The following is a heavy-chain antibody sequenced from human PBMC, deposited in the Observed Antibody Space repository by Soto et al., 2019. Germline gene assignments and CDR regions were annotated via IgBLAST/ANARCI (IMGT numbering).Heavy chain of an antibody. CDR2: ISSSSSYI. CDR3: ARYSGTTYYYGMDV. CDR1: GFTFSSYS. D-gene: IGHD1-7*01. V-gene: IGHV3-21*01. Sequence: GGSLRLSCAASGFTFSSYSMNCVRQAPGKGLEWVSSISSSSSYIYYADSVKGRFTISRDNAKNSLYLQMNSLRAEDTAVYYCARYSGTTYYYGMDVWGQGTTVTVSS. J-gene: IGHJ6*02.